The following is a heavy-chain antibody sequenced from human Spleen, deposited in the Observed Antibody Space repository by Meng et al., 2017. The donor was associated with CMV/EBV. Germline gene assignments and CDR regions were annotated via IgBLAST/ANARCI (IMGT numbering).Heavy chain of an antibody. CDR1: GFTFSSSW. J-gene: IGHJ4*02. Sequence: LSLTCAASGFTFSSSWMTWVRQAPGKGLEWAANIKEDGSEKYYVDSVKGRFTISRANAKNSLYLQMNSLRAEDTAVYYCARAPQYYDILTGYYKVGEYYFDYWGQGTLVTVSS. CDR2: IKEDGSEK. D-gene: IGHD3-9*01. CDR3: ARAPQYYDILTGYYKVGEYYFDY. V-gene: IGHV3-7*03.